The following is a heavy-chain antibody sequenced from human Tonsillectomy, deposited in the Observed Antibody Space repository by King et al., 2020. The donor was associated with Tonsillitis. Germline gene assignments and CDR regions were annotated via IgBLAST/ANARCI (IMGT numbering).Heavy chain of an antibody. Sequence: QLVQSGGGVVQPGRSLRLSCAASGFTFSSHVMHWVRQAPGKGLEWVAVISYDGSNKYYADSVKGRFTISRVNSKNTLYLHMNSLRVEDTAMYYCARDPARQIPKYYFDYWGQGTLVTVSS. CDR1: GFTFSSHV. CDR2: ISYDGSNK. J-gene: IGHJ4*02. CDR3: ARDPARQIPKYYFDY. D-gene: IGHD6-6*01. V-gene: IGHV3-30-3*01.